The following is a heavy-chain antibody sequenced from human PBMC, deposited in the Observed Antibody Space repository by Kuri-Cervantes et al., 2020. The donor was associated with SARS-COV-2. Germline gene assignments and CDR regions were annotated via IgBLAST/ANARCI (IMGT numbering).Heavy chain of an antibody. V-gene: IGHV3-30*03. CDR2: ISYDGSNK. Sequence: GESLKISCAASGFTFSSYGMHWVRQAPGKGLEWVAVISYDGSNKYHADSVKGRFTISRDNSKNTLYLQMNSLRAEDTAIYYCARKIAAMDGQNWFDPWGLGTQVTVSS. CDR3: ARKIAAMDGQNWFDP. CDR1: GFTFSSYG. D-gene: IGHD2-2*01. J-gene: IGHJ5*02.